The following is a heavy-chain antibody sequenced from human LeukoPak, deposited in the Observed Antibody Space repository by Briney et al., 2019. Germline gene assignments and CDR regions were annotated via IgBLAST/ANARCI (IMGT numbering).Heavy chain of an antibody. D-gene: IGHD3-9*01. Sequence: GASVKVSCKASGYTFTGYYMHWVRQAPGQGLEWMGWMNPNSGNTGYAQKFQGRVTITRNTSISTAYMELSSLRSEDTAVYYCARGPRPYYDILTGFRSYYFDYWGQGTLVTVSS. J-gene: IGHJ4*02. CDR2: MNPNSGNT. CDR1: GYTFTGYY. CDR3: ARGPRPYYDILTGFRSYYFDY. V-gene: IGHV1-8*03.